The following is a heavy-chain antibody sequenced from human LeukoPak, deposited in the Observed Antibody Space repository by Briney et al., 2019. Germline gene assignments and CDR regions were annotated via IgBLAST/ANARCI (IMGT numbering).Heavy chain of an antibody. J-gene: IGHJ3*02. D-gene: IGHD3-10*01. CDR2: ISFSSSYT. CDR3: ARDRFYYGSGSYYTDAFDI. Sequence: GGSLRLSCAASGLTFSSYSMNWVRQAPGKGLDWVSSISFSSSYTYYADSVKGRFTISRDNAKNSLYLQMNSLRAEDTAVYYCARDRFYYGSGSYYTDAFDIWGQGTMVTVSS. CDR1: GLTFSSYS. V-gene: IGHV3-21*01.